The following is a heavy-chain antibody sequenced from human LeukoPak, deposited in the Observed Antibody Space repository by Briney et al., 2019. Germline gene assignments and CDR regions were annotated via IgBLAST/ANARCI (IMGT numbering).Heavy chain of an antibody. J-gene: IGHJ4*02. Sequence: SETLFLTCAVHGGSFSGYYWSWIRQPPGKGLEWIGEINHSGSTNYNPSLKSRVTISVDTSKNQFSLKLSSVTAADTAVYYCARGRVYSYGSRPFDYWGQGTLVTVSS. CDR1: GGSFSGYY. V-gene: IGHV4-34*01. D-gene: IGHD5-18*01. CDR3: ARGRVYSYGSRPFDY. CDR2: INHSGST.